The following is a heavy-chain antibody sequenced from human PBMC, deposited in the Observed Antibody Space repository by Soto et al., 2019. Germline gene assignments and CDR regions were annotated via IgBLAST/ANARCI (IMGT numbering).Heavy chain of an antibody. D-gene: IGHD5-12*01. CDR2: ISSSSSYI. Sequence: GGSLRLSCAASGFTFSSYSMNWVRQAPGKGLEWVSSISSSSSYIYYADSVKGRFTISRDNAKNSLYLQMNSLRAEDTAVYYCARGPFDSGYDLRAFDIWGQGTMVTVSS. CDR3: ARGPFDSGYDLRAFDI. V-gene: IGHV3-21*01. J-gene: IGHJ3*02. CDR1: GFTFSSYS.